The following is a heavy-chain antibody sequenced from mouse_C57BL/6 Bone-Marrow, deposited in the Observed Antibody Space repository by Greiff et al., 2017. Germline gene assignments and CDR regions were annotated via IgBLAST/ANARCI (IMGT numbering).Heavy chain of an antibody. J-gene: IGHJ2*01. CDR2: ISSGGSYT. CDR3: TTGYDGY. D-gene: IGHD2-2*01. Sequence: EVKLVESGGDLVKPGGSLKLSCAASGFTFSSYGMSWVRQTPDKRLEWVATISSGGSYTSYPDSVKGRFTISRDNATNTLYLQMISRKSEDTAVYYFTTGYDGYWGQVTTLTVSS. V-gene: IGHV5-6*01. CDR1: GFTFSSYG.